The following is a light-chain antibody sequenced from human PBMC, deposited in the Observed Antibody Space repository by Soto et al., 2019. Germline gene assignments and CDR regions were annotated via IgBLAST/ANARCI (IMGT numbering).Light chain of an antibody. CDR2: GAS. CDR3: QQYGTSPRT. Sequence: EIVMTQSPATLSVSPGEGATFSCRASQSVSSNLAWYQHQPGRAPRLLIYGASSRATGIPDRFSGSGSGTDFTLTISRLEPEDFAVYYCQQYGTSPRTFGQGTKVDI. CDR1: QSVSSN. V-gene: IGKV3-20*01. J-gene: IGKJ1*01.